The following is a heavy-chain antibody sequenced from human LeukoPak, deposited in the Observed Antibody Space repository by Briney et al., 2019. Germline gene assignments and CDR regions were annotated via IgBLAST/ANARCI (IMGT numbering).Heavy chain of an antibody. J-gene: IGHJ4*02. CDR2: IYYSGST. D-gene: IGHD2-21*02. V-gene: IGHV4-39*01. Sequence: PSETLSLTCTVSGGSISSSSYYWGWIRQPPGKGLEWIGSIYYSGSTYYSPSLKSRVTISVDTSKNQFSLKLSSVTAADTAVYYCARRGVTQYYFDYWGRGTLVTVSS. CDR1: GGSISSSSYY. CDR3: ARRGVTQYYFDY.